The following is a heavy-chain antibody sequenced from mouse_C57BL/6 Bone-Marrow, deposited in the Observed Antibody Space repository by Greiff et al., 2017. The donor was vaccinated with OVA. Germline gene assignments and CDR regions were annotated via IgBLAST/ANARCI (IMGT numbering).Heavy chain of an antibody. CDR2: INPSTGGT. CDR3: ARLSWLLPYWYFDV. CDR1: GYSFTGYY. Sequence: EVQLQQSGAELVKPGASVKISCKASGYSFTGYYMNWVKQSPEKSLEWIGEINPSTGGTTYNQKFKAKATLTVDKSSSTAYMQLKSLTSEDSAVYYCARLSWLLPYWYFDVWGTGTTVTVSS. J-gene: IGHJ1*03. V-gene: IGHV1-42*01. D-gene: IGHD2-3*01.